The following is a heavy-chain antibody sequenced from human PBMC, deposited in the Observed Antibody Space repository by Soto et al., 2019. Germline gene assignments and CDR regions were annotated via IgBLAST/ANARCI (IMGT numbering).Heavy chain of an antibody. CDR3: AKDEGVGGTLGLFAY. J-gene: IGHJ4*02. CDR1: GFDFTYYA. D-gene: IGHD1-26*01. CDR2: MSSDGSKI. V-gene: IGHV3-30*18. Sequence: QVQLVESGGGAVQPGESLRLSCVASGFDFTYYAMHWVRQAPGKGLESVAVMSSDGSKIHHTDSVKGRFTIYRDNSKNTLYMQMNSLRKESTAVYFCAKDEGVGGTLGLFAYGGQGTLVSVSS.